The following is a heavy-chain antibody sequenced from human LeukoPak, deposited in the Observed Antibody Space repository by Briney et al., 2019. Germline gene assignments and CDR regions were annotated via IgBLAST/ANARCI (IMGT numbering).Heavy chain of an antibody. D-gene: IGHD4-11*01. J-gene: IGHJ4*02. CDR2: ISGSGGST. V-gene: IGHV3-23*01. CDR3: ATSTVAEYDY. Sequence: GGSLRLSCAASGFTFSSYAMSWVRQAPGKGLEWVPAISGSGGSTYYADSVKGRFTIFRDNSKNTLYLQMNSLRAEDTALYYCATSTVAEYDYWGQGTLVAVSS. CDR1: GFTFSSYA.